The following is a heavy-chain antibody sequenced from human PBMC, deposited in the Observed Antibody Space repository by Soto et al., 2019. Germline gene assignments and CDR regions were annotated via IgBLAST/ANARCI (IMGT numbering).Heavy chain of an antibody. J-gene: IGHJ4*02. CDR1: GGPFSSYA. D-gene: IGHD6-13*01. CDR3: AREYISSWFDY. Sequence: GASVKVSRKASGGPFSSYAISWVRQAPGQGLEWMAWINAGNGNTKYSQKFQGRVTITRDTSASTAYMELSRLTFDDTAVYYCAREYISSWFDYWGQGTLVTVSS. V-gene: IGHV1-3*01. CDR2: INAGNGNT.